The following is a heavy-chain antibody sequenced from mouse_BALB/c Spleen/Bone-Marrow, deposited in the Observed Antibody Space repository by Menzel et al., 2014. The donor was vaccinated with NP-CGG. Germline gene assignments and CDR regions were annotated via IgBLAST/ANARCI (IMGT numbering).Heavy chain of an antibody. D-gene: IGHD2-1*01. CDR1: GYTFTDYA. CDR2: ISTYSGNT. J-gene: IGHJ4*01. CDR3: ARGEYGNWNYAMDY. Sequence: QVQLQQSGPELVRPGVSVKISCKGSGYTFTDYAMHWVKQSHAKSLEWIGVISTYSGNTNYNQKFKGKDTMTVDKSSSTAYMQLSRLTSEDSAIYCCARGEYGNWNYAMDYWGQGTSVTVSS. V-gene: IGHV1-67*01.